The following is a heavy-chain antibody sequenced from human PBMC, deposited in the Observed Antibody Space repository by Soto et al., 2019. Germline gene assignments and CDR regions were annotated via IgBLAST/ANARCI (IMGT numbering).Heavy chain of an antibody. J-gene: IGHJ3*02. CDR3: AGGGTSANYAFDI. CDR1: GFAFSSYS. Sequence: GGSLRLSCAASGFAFSSYSMRWVRQAPGMGLAWVSSITTSGTGTYYADSVKGRFTISRDNSKNTLSLQMDSLRAEDTAVYYCAGGGTSANYAFDIWGQGTLVTVSS. V-gene: IGHV3-23*01. CDR2: ITTSGTGT. D-gene: IGHD2-8*02.